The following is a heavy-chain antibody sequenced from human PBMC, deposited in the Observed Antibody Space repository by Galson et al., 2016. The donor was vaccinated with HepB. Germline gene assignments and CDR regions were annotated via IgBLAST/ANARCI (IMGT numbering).Heavy chain of an antibody. CDR2: IFHSGDT. J-gene: IGHJ3*02. Sequence: AVSGGSISSNTWWSWVRQRPGTGLAWNGEIFHSGDTNYNPSHRSRVTISVAKSKNQFSLELRSVTAADTAVYYCARVGYYGSDTAMYYCAPGRQAFEIWGQGTMVTVSS. CDR3: ARVGYYGSDTAMYYCAPGRQAFEI. CDR1: GGSISSNTW. D-gene: IGHD3-10*01. V-gene: IGHV4-4*02.